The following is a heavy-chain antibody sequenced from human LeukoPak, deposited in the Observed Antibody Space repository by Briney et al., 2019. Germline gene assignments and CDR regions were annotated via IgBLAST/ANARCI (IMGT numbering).Heavy chain of an antibody. V-gene: IGHV4-30-2*01. Sequence: SQTLSLTCAVSGGSISSGGYSWSWIRQPPGKGLEWIGYIYHSGSTYYNPSLKSRVTISVDRSKNQFSLKLSSVTAADTAVYYCARVKLVSRWFGETQYGMDVWGKGTTVTVSP. J-gene: IGHJ6*04. D-gene: IGHD3-10*01. CDR1: GGSISSGGYS. CDR2: IYHSGST. CDR3: ARVKLVSRWFGETQYGMDV.